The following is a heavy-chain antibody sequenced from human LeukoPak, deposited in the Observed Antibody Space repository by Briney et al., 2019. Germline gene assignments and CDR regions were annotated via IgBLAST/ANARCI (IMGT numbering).Heavy chain of an antibody. CDR3: ARGTTYYYDSSGNHRGY. V-gene: IGHV4-34*01. Sequence: SETLSLTCAVYGGSFSGYYWSWIRQPPGKGLEWIGEINHSGSTNCNPSLKSRVTISVDTSKNQFSLKLSSVTAADTAVYYCARGTTYYYDSSGNHRGYWGQGTLVTVSS. CDR2: INHSGST. J-gene: IGHJ4*02. CDR1: GGSFSGYY. D-gene: IGHD3-22*01.